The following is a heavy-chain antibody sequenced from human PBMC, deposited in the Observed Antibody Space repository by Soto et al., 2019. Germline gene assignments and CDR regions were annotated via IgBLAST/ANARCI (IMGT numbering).Heavy chain of an antibody. V-gene: IGHV3-23*01. CDR3: AKVPVGATGRFDS. Sequence: LGLSCAGAGLTFSNYAMLWVRQAQGKGLAWVSASSGSGGSTYYADSVKGRFTISRDNSKNTLYLQMNRLRAEDTALYYCAKVPVGATGRFDSWGQGTLVTVSS. CDR1: GLTFSNYA. CDR2: SSGSGGST. J-gene: IGHJ4*02. D-gene: IGHD1-26*01.